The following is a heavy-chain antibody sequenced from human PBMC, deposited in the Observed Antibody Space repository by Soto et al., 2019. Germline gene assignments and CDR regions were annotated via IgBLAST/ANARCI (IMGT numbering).Heavy chain of an antibody. CDR2: IYPGDSDT. CDR1: GYSFTSYW. V-gene: IGHV5-51*01. Sequence: GESLKISCKGSGYSFTSYWIGWVRQMPGKGLEWMGIIYPGDSDTRYSPSFQGQVTISADKSISTAYLQWSSLKASDTAMYYCATSSSSWKLYYYYGMDVRGQGTTVPVS. CDR3: ATSSSSWKLYYYYGMDV. J-gene: IGHJ6*02. D-gene: IGHD6-13*01.